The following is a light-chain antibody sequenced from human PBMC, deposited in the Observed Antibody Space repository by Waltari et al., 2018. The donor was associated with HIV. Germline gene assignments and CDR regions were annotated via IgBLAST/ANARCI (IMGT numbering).Light chain of an antibody. Sequence: DIVMTQSPDSLAVSLGERATINCKSSQSVLYSSNNKNYLAWYQQKPGQPPKLLIYWASNREVGVPDRFSGSGSGTDFTLTISSLQAEDVAVYYCQQYYTTPLTFGGGTKVEI. CDR3: QQYYTTPLT. CDR2: WAS. J-gene: IGKJ4*01. V-gene: IGKV4-1*01. CDR1: QSVLYSSNNKNY.